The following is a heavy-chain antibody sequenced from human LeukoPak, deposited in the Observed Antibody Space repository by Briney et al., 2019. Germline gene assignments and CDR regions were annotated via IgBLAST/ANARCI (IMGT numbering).Heavy chain of an antibody. CDR2: IYYSGST. CDR1: GGSISSYY. J-gene: IGHJ4*02. V-gene: IGHV4-30-4*01. CDR3: ARVLDPPYFDY. Sequence: SETLSLTCTVSGGSISSYYWSWIRQPPGKGLEWIGYIYYSGSTYYNPSLKSRVTISVDTSKNQFSLKLSSVTAADTAVYYCARVLDPPYFDYWGQGTLVTVSS. D-gene: IGHD3-9*01.